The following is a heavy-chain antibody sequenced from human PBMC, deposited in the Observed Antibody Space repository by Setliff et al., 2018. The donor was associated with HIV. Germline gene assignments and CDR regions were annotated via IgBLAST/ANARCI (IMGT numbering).Heavy chain of an antibody. V-gene: IGHV4-4*02. Sequence: SETLSLTCAVSGGSISGFNWWSWVRQTPGRGLEWIGEIYHYGSTNYNPSLMSRVTISLDKSKNHFSLKLTSVTAADTAVYYCARGGDADRRGLFDYWGLGTLVTVSS. CDR2: IYHYGST. J-gene: IGHJ4*02. D-gene: IGHD7-27*01. CDR1: GGSISGFNW. CDR3: ARGGDADRRGLFDY.